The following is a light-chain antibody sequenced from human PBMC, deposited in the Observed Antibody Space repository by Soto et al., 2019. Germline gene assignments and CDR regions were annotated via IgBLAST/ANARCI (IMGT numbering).Light chain of an antibody. CDR3: HQYGNWPPMYS. CDR1: QSVGSD. V-gene: IGKV3-15*01. Sequence: EIVMTQSPATLSVSPGERATLSCRASQSVGSDLAWFQQKPGQAPRLLIYSASTRAAGIPYRFSGSGSGTEFTLTISSLQSEDFAVYYCHQYGNWPPMYSFGQGTQLEIK. J-gene: IGKJ2*01. CDR2: SAS.